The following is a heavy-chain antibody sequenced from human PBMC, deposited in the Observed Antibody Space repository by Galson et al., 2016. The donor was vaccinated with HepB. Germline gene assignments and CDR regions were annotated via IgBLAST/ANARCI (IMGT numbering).Heavy chain of an antibody. CDR1: GFIFRNYW. CDR2: INRDGSEK. Sequence: LRLSCAASGFIFRNYWMTWVRQAPGKGLEWVANINRDGSEKYYMHSVRGRFTISRDSAKNLVFLQMNSLRPEDTALYYCAKGFYGDFPSWLHPWGQGTLVTVSS. D-gene: IGHD4-17*01. CDR3: AKGFYGDFPSWLHP. V-gene: IGHV3-7*03. J-gene: IGHJ5*02.